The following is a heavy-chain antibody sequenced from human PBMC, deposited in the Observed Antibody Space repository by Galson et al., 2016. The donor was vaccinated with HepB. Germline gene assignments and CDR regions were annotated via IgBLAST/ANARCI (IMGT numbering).Heavy chain of an antibody. J-gene: IGHJ4*02. V-gene: IGHV4-59*01. CDR1: GGSISSYY. Sequence: SETLSLTCTVSGGSISSYYWSWIRQPPGKGLEWVGYIYYSGSTNYNPSLKSRVTISVDTSQNQFSLKLSSVTAADTAVYYCARGAKGIVGAADYWGQGTLVTVSP. CDR3: ARGAKGIVGAADY. D-gene: IGHD1-26*01. CDR2: IYYSGST.